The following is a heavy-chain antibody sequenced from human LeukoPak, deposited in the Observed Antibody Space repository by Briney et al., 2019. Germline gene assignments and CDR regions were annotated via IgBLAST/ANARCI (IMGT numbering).Heavy chain of an antibody. D-gene: IGHD6-19*01. CDR1: GFAFSSSA. CDR3: TTDQSIAVAGSFVS. Sequence: GGSLRLSCAASGFAFSSSAMSWVRQAPGKGLEWVSVISGSDGSTYYADSVKGRFTISRDGSKNTLYLQMDSLRAEDTAIYYCTTDQSIAVAGSFVSWGQGTLVTVSS. V-gene: IGHV3-23*01. J-gene: IGHJ4*02. CDR2: ISGSDGST.